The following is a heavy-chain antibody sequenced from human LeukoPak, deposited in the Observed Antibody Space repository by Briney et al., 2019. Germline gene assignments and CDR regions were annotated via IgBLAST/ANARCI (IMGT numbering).Heavy chain of an antibody. V-gene: IGHV3-21*01. CDR3: ARCCSGGSCYLANDY. Sequence: GGSLRLSCAASGFTFSSYSMNWVRQAPGKGLEWVSSISSSSSYIYYADSVKGRFTISRDNAKNSLYLQMNSLRAEDTAVYYCARCCSGGSCYLANDYWGQGTLVTVSS. D-gene: IGHD2-15*01. CDR1: GFTFSSYS. CDR2: ISSSSSYI. J-gene: IGHJ4*02.